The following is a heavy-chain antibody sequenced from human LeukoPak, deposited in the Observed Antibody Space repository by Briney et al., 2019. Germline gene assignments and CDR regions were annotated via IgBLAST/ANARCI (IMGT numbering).Heavy chain of an antibody. CDR2: ISYDGSNK. V-gene: IGHV3-30-3*01. CDR3: ARPPSIGWLGEFAFDY. D-gene: IGHD3-10*01. Sequence: GGSLRLSCAASGFTFSSYAMHWVRQAPGKGLEWVAVISYDGSNKYYADSVKGRFTISSDNSKNTLYLQMNSLRAEDTAVYYCARPPSIGWLGEFAFDYWGQGTLVTVSS. J-gene: IGHJ4*02. CDR1: GFTFSSYA.